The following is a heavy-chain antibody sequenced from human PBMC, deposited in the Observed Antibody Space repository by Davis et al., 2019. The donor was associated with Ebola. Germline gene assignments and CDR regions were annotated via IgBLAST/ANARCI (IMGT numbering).Heavy chain of an antibody. CDR2: MSPNSGTT. D-gene: IGHD2-15*01. J-gene: IGHJ5*02. CDR1: GYTFTTYE. V-gene: IGHV1-8*01. Sequence: ASVKVSCKASGYTFTTYEINWVRQAPGQGLEWMGWMSPNSGTTGHAQNFRGRVTMTRDTSISTAYMKLSSLRFEDTAVYYCARAAVVVVVAATNWFDPWGQGTLVTVSS. CDR3: ARAAVVVVVAATNWFDP.